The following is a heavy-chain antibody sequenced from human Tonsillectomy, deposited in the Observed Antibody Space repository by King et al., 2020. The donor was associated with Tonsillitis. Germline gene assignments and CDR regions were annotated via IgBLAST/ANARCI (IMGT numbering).Heavy chain of an antibody. V-gene: IGHV3-49*04. D-gene: IGHD3-10*01. CDR1: GFTFGDYA. J-gene: IGHJ5*02. CDR2: IRSKAYGGTA. Sequence: VQLVESGGGLVQPGRSLRLSCTASGFTFGDYALSWVRQAPGKGLEWVGFIRSKAYGGTAEYAATVQGRFTISRDDSKIIAYLHMNSLKTEDPAVYYCTRVSLITMFRVVTYPWGQGTLVTVPS. CDR3: TRVSLITMFRVVTYP.